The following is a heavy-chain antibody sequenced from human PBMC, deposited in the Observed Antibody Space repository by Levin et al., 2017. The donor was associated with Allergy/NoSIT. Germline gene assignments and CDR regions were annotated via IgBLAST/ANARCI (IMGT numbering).Heavy chain of an antibody. CDR1: GFTFGDDA. V-gene: IGHV3-49*04. CDR2: IRNKAHGGTT. J-gene: IGHJ4*02. CDR3: ARGGPPNYDYNWGSYRDGYFDY. D-gene: IGHD3-16*02. Sequence: QPGGSLRLSCPGSGFTFGDDAMSWVRQAPGKGLEWVGFIRNKAHGGTTEYAASVKGRLTISRDDSKSIAYLQMNSLKTEDTAVYFCARGGPPNYDYNWGSYRDGYFDYWGQGTLVTVSS.